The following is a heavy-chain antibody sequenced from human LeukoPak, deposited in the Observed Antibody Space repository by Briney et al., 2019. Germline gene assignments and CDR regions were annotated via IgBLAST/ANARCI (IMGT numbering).Heavy chain of an antibody. D-gene: IGHD2-8*01. CDR3: ARVYCTNGVCFFDY. V-gene: IGHV4-4*09. CDR1: GGSISSYY. J-gene: IGHJ4*02. Sequence: SETLSLTCTVSGGSISSYYWSWIRQPPGKGLEWIGYIYTSGSTNYNPSLKSRVTISVDTSKNQFSLKLSSVTAADTAVYYCARVYCTNGVCFFDYWGQGTLVTVSS. CDR2: IYTSGST.